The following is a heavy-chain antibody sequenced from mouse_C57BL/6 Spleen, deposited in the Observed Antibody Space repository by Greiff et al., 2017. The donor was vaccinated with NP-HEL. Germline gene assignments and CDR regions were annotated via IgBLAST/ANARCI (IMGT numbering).Heavy chain of an antibody. J-gene: IGHJ4*01. V-gene: IGHV7-1*01. D-gene: IGHD1-1*02. CDR1: GFTFSDFY. CDR3: ARNAGIYGGYAMDY. CDR2: SRNKANDYTT. Sequence: EVMLVESGGGLVQSGRSLRLSCATSGFTFSDFYMEWVRQAPGKGLEWIAASRNKANDYTTEYSASVKGRFIVSRDTSQSILYLQMNALRAEDTAINYGARNAGIYGGYAMDYWVKEPQSPSPQ.